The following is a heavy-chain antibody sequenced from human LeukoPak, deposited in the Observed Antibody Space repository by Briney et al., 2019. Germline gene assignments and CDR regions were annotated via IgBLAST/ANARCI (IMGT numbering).Heavy chain of an antibody. CDR3: ARDFWNLYENNDSNRDFDN. CDR1: GYTLSNYG. D-gene: IGHD7-27*01. CDR2: TAGDR. Sequence: GASVKVSCKASGYTLSNYGISWVRQAPGQGLEWMAWTAGDRIYAPQFQGRLIISTDPSTSTAYMELRSLRSDDTAVYYCARDFWNLYENNDSNRDFDNRGQGTLLTVSS. J-gene: IGHJ4*02. V-gene: IGHV1-18*01.